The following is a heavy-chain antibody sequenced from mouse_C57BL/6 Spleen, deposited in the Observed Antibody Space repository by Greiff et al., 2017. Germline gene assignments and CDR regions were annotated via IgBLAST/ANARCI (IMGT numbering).Heavy chain of an antibody. Sequence: QVQLQQPGAELVQPGASVKMSCKASGYTFTSYWITWVKQRPGQGLEWIGDIYPGSGSTNYNEKFKSKATLTVDTSSSTAYMQLSSLTSEDSAVYYCARAGKGTVVATDVDYWGQGTTLTVSS. D-gene: IGHD1-1*01. J-gene: IGHJ2*01. CDR3: ARAGKGTVVATDVDY. CDR2: IYPGSGST. CDR1: GYTFTSYW. V-gene: IGHV1-55*01.